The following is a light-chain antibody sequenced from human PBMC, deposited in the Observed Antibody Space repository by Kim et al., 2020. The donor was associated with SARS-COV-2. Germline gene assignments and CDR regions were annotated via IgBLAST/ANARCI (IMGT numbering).Light chain of an antibody. J-gene: IGLJ2*01. CDR1: KLGDKY. Sequence: VAQGKTASITCSGDKLGDKYACWYQQKPGQSPVLVIYQDSKRPSGIPERFSGSNSGNTATLTISGTQAMDEADYYCQAWDSSTVVFGGGTQLTVL. V-gene: IGLV3-1*01. CDR3: QAWDSSTVV. CDR2: QDS.